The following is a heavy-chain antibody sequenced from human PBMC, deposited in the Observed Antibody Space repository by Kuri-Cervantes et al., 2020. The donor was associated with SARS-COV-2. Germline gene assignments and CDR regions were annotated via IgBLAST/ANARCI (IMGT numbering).Heavy chain of an antibody. CDR3: ARGNYVMYSRWPTAPSDY. J-gene: IGHJ4*02. D-gene: IGHD3-16*01. CDR2: ISSSSRTI. CDR1: GFTFSNYA. Sequence: GGSLRLSCAASGFTFSNYAMTWVRQAPGKGLEWVSYISSSSRTIYYADSVKGRFSISRDNAKNSLYLQMNSLRAEDTAVYYCARGNYVMYSRWPTAPSDYWGQGTLVTVSS. V-gene: IGHV3-48*04.